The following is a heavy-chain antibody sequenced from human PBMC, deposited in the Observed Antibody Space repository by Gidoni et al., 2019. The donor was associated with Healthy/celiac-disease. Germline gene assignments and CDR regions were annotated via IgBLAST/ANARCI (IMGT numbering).Heavy chain of an antibody. D-gene: IGHD3-3*01. CDR3: ARRNRYYDFWSGPWGYFDY. CDR1: GGSFSGYY. Sequence: QVQLQQWGAGLLKPSETLSLTCAVYGGSFSGYYWSWIRQPPGKGLEWIGEINHSGSTNYNPSLKSRVTISVDTSKNQFSLKLSSVTAADTAVYYCARRNRYYDFWSGPWGYFDYWGQGTLVTVSS. J-gene: IGHJ4*02. CDR2: INHSGST. V-gene: IGHV4-34*01.